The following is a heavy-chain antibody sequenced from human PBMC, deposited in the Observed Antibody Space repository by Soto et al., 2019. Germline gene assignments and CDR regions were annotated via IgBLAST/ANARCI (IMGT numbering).Heavy chain of an antibody. CDR2: IRSKAYGGTT. V-gene: IGHV3-49*03. J-gene: IGHJ3*02. CDR3: TSRITIFGVVYYDAFDI. D-gene: IGHD3-3*01. Sequence: GGSLRLSCTASGFTFGDYAMSWFRQAPGKGLEWVGFIRSKAYGGTTEYAASVKSRFTISRDDSKSIAYLQMNSLKTEDTAVYYCTSRITIFGVVYYDAFDIWGQGTMVTVSS. CDR1: GFTFGDYA.